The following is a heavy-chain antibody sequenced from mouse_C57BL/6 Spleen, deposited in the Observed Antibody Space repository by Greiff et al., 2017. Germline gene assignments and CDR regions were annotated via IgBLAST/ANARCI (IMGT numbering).Heavy chain of an antibody. V-gene: IGHV1-81*01. D-gene: IGHD1-1*01. Sequence: QVQLQQSGAELARPGASVKLSCKASGYTFTSYGISWVKQRTGQGLEWIGEIYPRSGNTYYNEKFKGKATLTADKSSSTAYMELRSLTSEDSAVXFCAREYGSSGFDVWGTGTTVTVSS. J-gene: IGHJ1*03. CDR2: IYPRSGNT. CDR1: GYTFTSYG. CDR3: AREYGSSGFDV.